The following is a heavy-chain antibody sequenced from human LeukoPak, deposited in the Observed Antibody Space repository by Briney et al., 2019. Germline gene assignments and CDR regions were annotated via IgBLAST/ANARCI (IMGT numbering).Heavy chain of an antibody. CDR3: ARDSLGRYYFDY. V-gene: IGHV1-69*04. J-gene: IGHJ4*02. D-gene: IGHD7-27*01. CDR2: IIPILGIA. CDR1: GGTFSSYA. Sequence: ASVKVSCKASGGTFSSYAISWVRQAPGQGLEWMGRIIPILGIANYAQKFQGRVTITADKSTSTAYMELSSLRSEDTAVYYCARDSLGRYYFDYWGQGTLVTVSS.